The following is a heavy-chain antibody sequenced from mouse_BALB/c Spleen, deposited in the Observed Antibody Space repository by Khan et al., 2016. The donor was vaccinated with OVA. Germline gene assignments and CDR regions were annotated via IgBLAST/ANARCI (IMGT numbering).Heavy chain of an antibody. CDR2: VSTGGSYT. J-gene: IGHJ3*01. V-gene: IGHV5-6*01. CDR3: TRLAYYYDSEGFAY. CDR1: GFTFSTYG. D-gene: IGHD1-1*01. Sequence: EVHLVESGGDLVKPGGSLKLSCAASGFTFSTYGMSWVRQAPDKRQEWVATVSTGGSYTYYPDSVKGRFTISRDNAKNTLYLQMSGLRSEDTAMFYCTRLAYYYDSEGFAYWGQGTLVTVSA.